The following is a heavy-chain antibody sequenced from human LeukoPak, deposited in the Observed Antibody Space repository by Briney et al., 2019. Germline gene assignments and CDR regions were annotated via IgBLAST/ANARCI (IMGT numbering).Heavy chain of an antibody. CDR1: GFTFSSSA. J-gene: IGHJ4*02. V-gene: IGHV3-23*01. CDR3: AKSGLNRFDY. CDR2: ISGSGSGGST. D-gene: IGHD2-15*01. Sequence: GGSLRLSCAASGFTFSSSAMSWVRQAPGKGLEWVSNISGSGSGGSTYYADSVKGRFTISRDNSKNTLYLQMNSLRAEDTAVYYCAKSGLNRFDYWGQGTLVTVSS.